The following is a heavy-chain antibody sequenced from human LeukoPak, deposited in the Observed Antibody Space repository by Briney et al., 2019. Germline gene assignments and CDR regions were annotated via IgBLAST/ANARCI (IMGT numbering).Heavy chain of an antibody. V-gene: IGHV3-11*04. CDR1: GFTFSDYY. CDR3: ARDYYDSSGNDAFDI. D-gene: IGHD3-22*01. CDR2: ISSSGSTI. J-gene: IGHJ3*02. Sequence: GGSLRLSCAASGFTFSDYYISWIRQAPGKGLEWVSYISSSGSTIYYADSVKGRFTISRDNAKNSLYLQMNSLRAEDTAVYYCARDYYDSSGNDAFDIWGQGTMVTVSS.